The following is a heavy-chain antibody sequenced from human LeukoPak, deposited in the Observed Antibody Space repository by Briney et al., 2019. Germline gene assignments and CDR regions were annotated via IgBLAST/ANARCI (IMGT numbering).Heavy chain of an antibody. CDR2: ISGSGGST. V-gene: IGHV3-23*01. D-gene: IGHD3-3*01. J-gene: IGHJ4*02. Sequence: GGPPRFSCAASGFTFSSYAMSWVRQAPGKGLEGVSAISGSGGSTYYADSVEGRFTISRDNSKNTLYLQMNSLRAEDTAVYYCAKVDDFWGYYFDYWGQGTLVTVSS. CDR3: AKVDDFWGYYFDY. CDR1: GFTFSSYA.